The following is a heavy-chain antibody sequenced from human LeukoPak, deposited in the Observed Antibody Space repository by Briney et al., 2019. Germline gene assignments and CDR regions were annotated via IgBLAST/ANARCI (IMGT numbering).Heavy chain of an antibody. Sequence: SETLSLTCAVYGGSFSGYYWSWIRQPPGKGLGWIGEINHSGSTNYNPSLKSRVTISVDTSKNQFSLKLSSVTAADTAVYYCASGPRPTYGSGRSNGWFGAWGQGTLVTVSS. CDR1: GGSFSGYY. D-gene: IGHD3-10*01. CDR3: ASGPRPTYGSGRSNGWFGA. J-gene: IGHJ5*02. CDR2: INHSGST. V-gene: IGHV4-34*01.